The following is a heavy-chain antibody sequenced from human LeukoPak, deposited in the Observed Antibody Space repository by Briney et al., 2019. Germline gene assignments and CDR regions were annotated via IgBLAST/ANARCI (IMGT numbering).Heavy chain of an antibody. D-gene: IGHD3-3*01. CDR2: IYTSGST. CDR1: GGSISSGSYY. J-gene: IGHJ6*03. V-gene: IGHV4-61*02. Sequence: SQTLSLTCTVSGGSISSGSYYWSWIRQPAGKGLEWIGRIYTSGSTNYNPSLKSRVTISVDTSKNQFSLKLSSVTAADTAVYYCAREARDDFWSGYYTGMFHYYYMDVWGKGTTVTVSS. CDR3: AREARDDFWSGYYTGMFHYYYMDV.